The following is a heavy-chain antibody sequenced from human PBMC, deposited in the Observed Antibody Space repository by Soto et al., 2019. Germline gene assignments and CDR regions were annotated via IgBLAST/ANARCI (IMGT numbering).Heavy chain of an antibody. J-gene: IGHJ6*03. V-gene: IGHV3-30*18. CDR3: AKDTALKDLGELDYYMDV. CDR2: ISYDGSNK. CDR1: GFTFSSYG. Sequence: GGSLRLSCAASGFTFSSYGMHWVRQAPGKGLEWVAVISYDGSNKYYADSVKGRFTISRDNSKNTLYLQMNSLRAEDTAVYYCAKDTALKDLGELDYYMDVWGKGTTVTVSS. D-gene: IGHD3-16*01.